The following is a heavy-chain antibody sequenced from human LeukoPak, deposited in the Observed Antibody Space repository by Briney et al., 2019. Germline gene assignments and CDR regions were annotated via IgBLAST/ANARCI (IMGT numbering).Heavy chain of an antibody. D-gene: IGHD1-7*01. Sequence: GESLKISCKGSGYSFTSYWIGWVRQMPGKGLEWMGIIYPGDSDTRYSPSFQGQVTISADKSISTAYLQWSSLKASDTAMYYCARHRRETNWNYPPHHYYYMDVWGKGTTVTVSS. V-gene: IGHV5-51*01. CDR3: ARHRRETNWNYPPHHYYYMDV. CDR1: GYSFTSYW. J-gene: IGHJ6*03. CDR2: IYPGDSDT.